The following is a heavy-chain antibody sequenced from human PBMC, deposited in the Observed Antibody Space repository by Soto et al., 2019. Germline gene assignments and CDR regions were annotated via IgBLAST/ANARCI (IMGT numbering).Heavy chain of an antibody. Sequence: SETLSLTCAVYGGSFSGYYWSWIRQTPGKGLERIGEITHCESTSYSPAHKSRVTISVDTSKSEFSLKLSAVTAADKGLYYCARAPYYYGTWSYYNQLYEYWSEGTLVTVSS. CDR3: ARAPYYYGTWSYYNQLYEY. D-gene: IGHD3-10*01. V-gene: IGHV4-34*01. CDR2: ITHCEST. J-gene: IGHJ4*02. CDR1: GGSFSGYY.